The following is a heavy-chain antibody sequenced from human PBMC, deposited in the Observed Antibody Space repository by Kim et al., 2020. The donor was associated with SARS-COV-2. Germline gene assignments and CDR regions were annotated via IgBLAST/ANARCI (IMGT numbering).Heavy chain of an antibody. CDR2: T. J-gene: IGHJ4*02. Sequence: THYIPTLKSRVTISVDTSKNQFSLKLSSVTAADTAVYYCARARAAAGYDYWGQGTLVTVSS. D-gene: IGHD6-13*01. CDR3: ARARAAAGYDY. V-gene: IGHV4-59*01.